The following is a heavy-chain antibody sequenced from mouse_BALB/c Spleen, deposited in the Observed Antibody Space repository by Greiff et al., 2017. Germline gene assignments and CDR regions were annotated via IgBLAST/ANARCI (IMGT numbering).Heavy chain of an antibody. D-gene: IGHD3-2*02. CDR1: GYTFTSYT. CDR2: INPSSGYT. Sequence: VQLQQSGAELARPGASVKMSCKASGYTFTSYTMYWVKQRPGQGLEWIGYINPSSGYTNYNQKFKDKATLTADKSSSTAYMQLSSLTSEDSAVYYCARSGLGEFACWGQGALVTVSA. V-gene: IGHV1-4*01. CDR3: ARSGLGEFAC. J-gene: IGHJ3*01.